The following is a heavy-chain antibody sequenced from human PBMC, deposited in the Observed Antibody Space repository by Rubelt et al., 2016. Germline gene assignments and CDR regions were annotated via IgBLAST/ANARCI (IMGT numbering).Heavy chain of an antibody. J-gene: IGHJ5*02. CDR2: VSDSGRT. Sequence: QVLLQESGPGLVKPSETLSLTCSISDSSMNIHSWSWFRRPPGKGLEWIGFVSDSGRTNYNPSLESRVSLSMDRSKAEFYMNLKSVTASDTAGYYCARDDSTSSAGWFDPWGPGTLVTVSS. CDR3: ARDDSTSSAGWFDP. V-gene: IGHV4-59*11. CDR1: DSSMNIHS. D-gene: IGHD6-6*01.